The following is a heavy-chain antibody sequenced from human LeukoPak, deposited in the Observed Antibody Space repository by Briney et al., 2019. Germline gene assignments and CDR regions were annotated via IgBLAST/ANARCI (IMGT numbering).Heavy chain of an antibody. CDR1: GGSISSYY. J-gene: IGHJ5*02. CDR2: IYYSGST. D-gene: IGHD3-10*01. V-gene: IGHV4-59*12. Sequence: SETLSLTCTVSGGSISSYYWSWIRQPPGKGLEWIGSIYYSGSTYYNPSLKSRVTISVDTSKNQFSLKLSSVTAADTAVYYCARDSYYGSGSYQGGSFDPWGQGTLVTVSS. CDR3: ARDSYYGSGSYQGGSFDP.